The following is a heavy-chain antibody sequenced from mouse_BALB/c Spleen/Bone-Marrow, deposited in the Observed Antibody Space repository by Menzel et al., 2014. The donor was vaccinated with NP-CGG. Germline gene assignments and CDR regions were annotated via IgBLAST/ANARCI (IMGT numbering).Heavy chain of an antibody. CDR1: GYTFTDYA. V-gene: IGHV1-67*01. Sequence: VKLVESGAELVRPGVSVKISCKGSGYTFTDYAVHWVKQSHTKSLEWIGLISSYYGDATYNQKFEGKATMTVDKSSSTAFLELARLTSEDSAIYYCARSGKVRNAMDYWGQGTSVTVSS. D-gene: IGHD2-14*01. J-gene: IGHJ4*01. CDR2: ISSYYGDA. CDR3: ARSGKVRNAMDY.